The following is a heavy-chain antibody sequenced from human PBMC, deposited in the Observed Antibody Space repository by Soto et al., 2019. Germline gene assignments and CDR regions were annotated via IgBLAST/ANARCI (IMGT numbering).Heavy chain of an antibody. V-gene: IGHV4-59*08. CDR2: IYYSGST. Sequence: PSETLSLTCTVSGGSISSYYWSWIRQPPGKGLEWIGYIYYSGSTNYNPSLKSRVTISVDTSKNQFSLKLSSVTAADTAVYYYARHEGGSSWYYFDYWGQGTLVTVSS. CDR3: ARHEGGSSWYYFDY. J-gene: IGHJ4*02. D-gene: IGHD6-13*01. CDR1: GGSISSYY.